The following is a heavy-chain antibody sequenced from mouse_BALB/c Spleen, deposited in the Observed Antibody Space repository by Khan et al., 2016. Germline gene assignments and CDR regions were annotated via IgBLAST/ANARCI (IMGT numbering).Heavy chain of an antibody. Sequence: EVELVESGGGLVQPGESLKLSCESNEYEFPSHDMSWVRKTPEKRLELVAAINSAGNDTYYPDTMESRFIIPRDNTKKTLYLQINSLRSENTALYYCTRHYDGCSFWFAYWGQGTLVTVSA. J-gene: IGHJ3*01. D-gene: IGHD1-1*01. CDR2: INSAGNDT. V-gene: IGHV5-2*01. CDR1: EYEFPSHD. CDR3: TRHYDGCSFWFAY.